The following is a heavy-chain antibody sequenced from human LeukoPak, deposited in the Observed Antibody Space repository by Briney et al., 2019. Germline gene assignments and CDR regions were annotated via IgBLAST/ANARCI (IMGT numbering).Heavy chain of an antibody. CDR1: GFTFSSYS. V-gene: IGHV3-21*01. D-gene: IGHD3-3*01. Sequence: AGGSLRLSCAASGFTFSSYSMNWVRQAPGKGLEWVSSISSSSSYIYYADSVKGRFTISRDNAKNSLYLQMNSLRAEDTAVYYCARGPDFWSGYFTEAFDIWGQGTMVTVSS. J-gene: IGHJ3*02. CDR3: ARGPDFWSGYFTEAFDI. CDR2: ISSSSSYI.